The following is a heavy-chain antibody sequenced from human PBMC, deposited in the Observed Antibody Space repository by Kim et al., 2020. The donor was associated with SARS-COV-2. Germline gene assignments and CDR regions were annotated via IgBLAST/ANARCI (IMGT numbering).Heavy chain of an antibody. CDR2: INPSGGST. D-gene: IGHD4-17*01. CDR3: ARVYGDYGFVLSYGMDV. V-gene: IGHV1-46*01. CDR1: GYTFTSYY. J-gene: IGHJ6*02. Sequence: ASVKVSCKASGYTFTSYYMHWVRQAPGQGLEWMGIINPSGGSTSYAQKFQGRVTMTRDTSTSTVYMELSSLRSEDTAVYYCARVYGDYGFVLSYGMDVWGQGTTVTVSS.